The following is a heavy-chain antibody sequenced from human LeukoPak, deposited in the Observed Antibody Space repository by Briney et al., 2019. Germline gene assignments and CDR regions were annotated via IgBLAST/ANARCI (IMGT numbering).Heavy chain of an antibody. V-gene: IGHV3-21*01. J-gene: IGHJ3*02. CDR3: ARERRNYDRGFDI. D-gene: IGHD3-22*01. CDR2: ISSSSSYI. Sequence: GGSLRLSCAASGFTFSSYSMNWVRQAPGKGLEWVSSISSSSSYIYYADSVKGRFTIFRDNAKNSLYLQMNSLRAEDTAVYYCARERRNYDRGFDIWGQGTMVTVSS. CDR1: GFTFSSYS.